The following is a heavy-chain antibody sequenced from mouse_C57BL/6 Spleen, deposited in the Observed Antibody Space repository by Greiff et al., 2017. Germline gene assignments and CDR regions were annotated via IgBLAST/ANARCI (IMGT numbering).Heavy chain of an antibody. CDR1: GYTFTSYW. D-gene: IGHD1-1*01. CDR3: ARSGYYGSYWYFDV. J-gene: IGHJ1*03. Sequence: QVQLQQPGAELVMPGASVKLSCKASGYTFTSYWMHWVKQRPGQGLEWIGEIDPSDSYTNYNQKFKCKSTLTVDKSSSTAYMQLSSLTSEDSAVYYCARSGYYGSYWYFDVWGTGTTVTVSS. V-gene: IGHV1-69*01. CDR2: IDPSDSYT.